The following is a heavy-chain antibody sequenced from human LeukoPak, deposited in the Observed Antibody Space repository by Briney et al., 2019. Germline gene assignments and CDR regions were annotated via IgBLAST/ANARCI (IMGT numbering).Heavy chain of an antibody. CDR3: ARGPWLGY. CDR1: GGSFSNYY. Sequence: SETLSLTCDVYGGSFSNYYWSWIRQPPGKGLEWIGEINHSGSTNYNPSLKSRVTISVDTSKNQFSLKLSSVTAADTAVYYCARGPWLGYWGQGTLVTVSS. CDR2: INHSGST. D-gene: IGHD3-22*01. J-gene: IGHJ4*02. V-gene: IGHV4-34*01.